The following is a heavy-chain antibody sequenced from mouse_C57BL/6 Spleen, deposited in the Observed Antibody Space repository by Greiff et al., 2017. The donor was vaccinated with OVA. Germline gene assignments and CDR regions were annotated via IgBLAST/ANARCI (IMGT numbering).Heavy chain of an antibody. CDR3: AREGYGSWFAY. CDR1: GFTFSSYA. V-gene: IGHV5-4*01. D-gene: IGHD1-1*01. J-gene: IGHJ3*01. Sequence: EVQGVESGGGLVKPGGSLKLSCAASGFTFSSYAMSWVRQTPEKRLEWVATISDGGSYTYYPDNVKGRFTISRDNAKNNLYLQMSHLKSEDTAMYYCAREGYGSWFAYWGQGTLVTVSA. CDR2: ISDGGSYT.